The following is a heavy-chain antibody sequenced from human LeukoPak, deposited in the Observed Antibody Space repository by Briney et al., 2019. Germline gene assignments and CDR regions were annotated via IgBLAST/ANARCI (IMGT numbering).Heavy chain of an antibody. CDR3: ARGRPESRFVEWTLWDY. D-gene: IGHD3-3*01. CDR1: GGPVSGYY. CDR2: INHSGST. V-gene: IGHV4-34*01. J-gene: IGHJ4*02. Sequence: SETQSLTCAVYGGPVSGYYWSWIRQPPGKGLEWIGEINHSGSTNYNPSLKSRVTISVDTSKNQFSLKLSSVTAADTAVYYCARGRPESRFVEWTLWDYSGQGTLVTVSS.